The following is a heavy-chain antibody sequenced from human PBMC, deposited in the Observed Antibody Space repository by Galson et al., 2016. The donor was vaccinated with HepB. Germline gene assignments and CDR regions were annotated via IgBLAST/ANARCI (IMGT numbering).Heavy chain of an antibody. Sequence: ETLSLTCTVSGDSIRSTNYYWGWVRQPPGKGLEWIGSIYYSGNTYYNTSLLSRVSVSIDTPKNQFSLKVTAVTAADAAVYYRMRHYSSGPRAVDSWGQGTLVTVSS. CDR3: MRHYSSGPRAVDS. D-gene: IGHD3-22*01. CDR2: IYYSGNT. CDR1: GDSIRSTNYY. V-gene: IGHV4-39*01. J-gene: IGHJ4*02.